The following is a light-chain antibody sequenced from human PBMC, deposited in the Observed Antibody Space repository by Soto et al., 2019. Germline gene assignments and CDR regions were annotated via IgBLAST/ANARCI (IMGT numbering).Light chain of an antibody. CDR1: QDISNY. J-gene: IGKJ5*01. Sequence: DIQMTQSPSSLSASVGDRVTITCQASQDISNYLNWYQQKPGKAPKLLVYDASNLETGVPSRFSGSESGTDFTFTISSLQPEDIATYYCQQYDNLLSTFGQGTRLDMK. CDR3: QQYDNLLST. V-gene: IGKV1-33*01. CDR2: DAS.